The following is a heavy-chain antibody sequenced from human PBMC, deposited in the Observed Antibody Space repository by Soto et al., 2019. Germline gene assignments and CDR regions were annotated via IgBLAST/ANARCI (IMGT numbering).Heavy chain of an antibody. V-gene: IGHV3-73*02. CDR2: IASRTHNYAT. CDR3: AGLMETFFDRFDY. Sequence: EVQLVESGGGLVQPGGSMKLTCAASGFTLSGSFIHWVRQASGKGLEWVGRIASRTHNYATAYGTSVQGRFTVSRDDSLSSAYLQMNGLKTEDSAVYFCAGLMETFFDRFDYWGRGILVTVSS. CDR1: GFTLSGSF. J-gene: IGHJ4*02. D-gene: IGHD3-3*02.